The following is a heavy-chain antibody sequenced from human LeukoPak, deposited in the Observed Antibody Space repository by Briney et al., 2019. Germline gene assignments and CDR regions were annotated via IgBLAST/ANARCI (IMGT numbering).Heavy chain of an antibody. Sequence: GGSLRLSCAASGFTFSDYYMSWVRQTPGKGLEWISYITSSGGTTYYADSVKGRFTISRDNAKNTLYLQMNSLRAEDTAVYYCATLVPAAVRTWGQGTLVTVSS. V-gene: IGHV3-11*04. D-gene: IGHD2-2*01. CDR1: GFTFSDYY. J-gene: IGHJ5*02. CDR2: ITSSGGTT. CDR3: ATLVPAAVRT.